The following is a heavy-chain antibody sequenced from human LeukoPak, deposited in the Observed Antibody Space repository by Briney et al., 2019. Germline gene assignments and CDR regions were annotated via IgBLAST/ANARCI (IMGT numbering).Heavy chain of an antibody. D-gene: IGHD6-19*01. CDR3: ARESSEAVVFDY. CDR1: GFSFSSYA. CDR2: ISGSGGTT. J-gene: IGHJ4*02. Sequence: GGSLRLSCAASGFSFSSYAMGWVRQAPGKGLEWVSSISGSGGTTNYADSVKGRFTISRDNAKNTLYLQMNSLRAEDTAVYYCARESSEAVVFDYWGQETLVTVSS. V-gene: IGHV3-23*01.